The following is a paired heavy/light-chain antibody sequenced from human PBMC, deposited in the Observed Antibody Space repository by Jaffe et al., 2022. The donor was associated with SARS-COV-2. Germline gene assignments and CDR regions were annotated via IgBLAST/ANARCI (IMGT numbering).Light chain of an antibody. CDR2: AAS. V-gene: IGKV1-12*01. J-gene: IGKJ4*01. Sequence: DIQMTQSPSSVSASVGDRVTITCRASQGISSWLAWYQQKPGKAPKLLIYAASSLHNGVPSRFSGSGSGTDFTLTISSLQPEDFATYYCQKANNFPLTFGGGTRVEIK. CDR3: QKANNFPLT. CDR1: QGISSW.
Heavy chain of an antibody. D-gene: IGHD3-3*01. V-gene: IGHV3-23*01. J-gene: IGHJ6*02. CDR2: ISSGGNT. Sequence: EVQLLESGGGLAQPGGSLRLSCAASGFSFSNCAMSWVRQAPGKGLEWVSTISSGGNTYYADSVKGRFTIARDNSKNTLYLQMSSLRAEDAAIYYCAKSRNYDFWSSYLSYYSYGMDVWGQGTTVTVSS. CDR3: AKSRNYDFWSSYLSYYSYGMDV. CDR1: GFSFSNCA.